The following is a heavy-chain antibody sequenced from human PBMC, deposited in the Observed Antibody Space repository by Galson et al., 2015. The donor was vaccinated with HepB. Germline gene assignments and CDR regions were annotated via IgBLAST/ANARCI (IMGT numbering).Heavy chain of an antibody. CDR2: ISTNRATI. CDR3: ATTKFGGGAYWTFDI. D-gene: IGHD4/OR15-4a*01. Sequence: SLRLSCAASEFILSMYWMNWVRQAPGKGLQWVSYISTNRATIHYADSVKGRFTIARDNAKNTMWLQMNSLRAEDTAVYYCATTKFGGGAYWTFDIWGRGTLVTVSS. J-gene: IGHJ3*02. CDR1: EFILSMYW. V-gene: IGHV3-48*04.